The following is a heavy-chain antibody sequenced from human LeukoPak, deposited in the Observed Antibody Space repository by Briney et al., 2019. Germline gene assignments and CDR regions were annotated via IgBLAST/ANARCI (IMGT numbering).Heavy chain of an antibody. CDR1: GGTFSSYA. Sequence: ASVKVSCKASGGTFSSYAISWVRQAPGQGLEWMGGIIPIFGTANYAQKFQGRVTITTDESTSTAYMELSSLRSEDTAVYCCARGGYSYGRGADYWGQGTLVTVSS. CDR2: IIPIFGTA. J-gene: IGHJ4*02. V-gene: IGHV1-69*05. D-gene: IGHD5-18*01. CDR3: ARGGYSYGRGADY.